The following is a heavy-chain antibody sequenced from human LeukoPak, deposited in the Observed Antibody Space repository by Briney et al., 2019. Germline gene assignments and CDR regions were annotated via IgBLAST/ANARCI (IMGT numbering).Heavy chain of an antibody. Sequence: SETLSLTCFVSGGSISSSSYQWGWIRQPPGKGLEWIGSIYYSGSTNYNPALKSRVTISVDTSTNQFSLKLSSVAAADTAVYYCARGRKGNSDYIWGSYRSHPYFDYWGQGTLVTVSS. CDR3: ARGRKGNSDYIWGSYRSHPYFDY. D-gene: IGHD3-16*02. CDR2: IYYSGST. J-gene: IGHJ4*02. V-gene: IGHV4-39*01. CDR1: GGSISSSSYQ.